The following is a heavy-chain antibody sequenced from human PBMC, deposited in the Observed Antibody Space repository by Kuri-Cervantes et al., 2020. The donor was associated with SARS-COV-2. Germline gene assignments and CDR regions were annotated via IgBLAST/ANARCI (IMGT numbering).Heavy chain of an antibody. CDR2: IRYDGSNK. CDR3: TSRGAVVNGIYYNVDV. CDR1: GFTFSSYG. D-gene: IGHD4-23*01. Sequence: GESLKISCAASGFTFSSYGMHWVRQAPGKGLEWVAFIRYDGSNKYYADSVKGRFTISRDNAKNRLYLQMNSLRVDDTAMYYCTSRGAVVNGIYYNVDVWGKGTTVTVSS. V-gene: IGHV3-30*02. J-gene: IGHJ6*03.